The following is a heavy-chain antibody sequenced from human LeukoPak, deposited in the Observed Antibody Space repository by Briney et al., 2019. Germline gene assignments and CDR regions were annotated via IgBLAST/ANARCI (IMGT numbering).Heavy chain of an antibody. CDR2: ISGSGGST. V-gene: IGHV3-23*01. CDR3: AKVPVVAEYFDY. J-gene: IGHJ4*02. Sequence: QPGGSLRLSCAASGFTFSSSGMHWVRQAPGKGLEWVSAISGSGGSTYYADSVKGRFTISRDNSKNTLYLQMNSLRAEDTAVYYCAKVPVVAEYFDYWGQGTLVTVSS. D-gene: IGHD5-12*01. CDR1: GFTFSSSG.